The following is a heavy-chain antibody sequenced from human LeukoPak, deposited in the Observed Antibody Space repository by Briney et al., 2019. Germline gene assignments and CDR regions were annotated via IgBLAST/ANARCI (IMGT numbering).Heavy chain of an antibody. CDR2: ISAYNGNT. CDR1: GYTFTSYG. V-gene: IGHV1-18*01. J-gene: IGHJ6*02. Sequence: GASVKVSCKASGYTFTSYGISWVRQAPGQGLEWMGRISAYNGNTNYAQKLQGRVTMTTDTSTSTAYMELRSLRSDDTAVYYCAREEGYSSSWYGRNYYYYGMDVWGQGTTVTVSS. D-gene: IGHD6-13*01. CDR3: AREEGYSSSWYGRNYYYYGMDV.